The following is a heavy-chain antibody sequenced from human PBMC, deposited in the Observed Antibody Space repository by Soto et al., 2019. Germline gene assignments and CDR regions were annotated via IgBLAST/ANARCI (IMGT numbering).Heavy chain of an antibody. CDR2: IYYSGIT. J-gene: IGHJ4*02. D-gene: IGHD6-25*01. Sequence: SETLSLTCTVPRGTISSGTNSWAWSCQPPGRGLVWIANIYYSGITFYNPSHKSRATISLDTSKNQFSLKLRSVTAAATALYYCARHEAGWYFDSWGQGTLVTVSS. V-gene: IGHV4-39*01. CDR3: ARHEAGWYFDS. CDR1: RGTISSGTNS.